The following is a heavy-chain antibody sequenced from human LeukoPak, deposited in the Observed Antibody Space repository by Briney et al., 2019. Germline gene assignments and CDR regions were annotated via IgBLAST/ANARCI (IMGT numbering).Heavy chain of an antibody. CDR3: ARSFREWLLIFDY. D-gene: IGHD3-3*01. J-gene: IGHJ4*02. Sequence: SETLSLTCTVSGGSISSGGYYWSWIRQHPGKGLEWIGYIYYSGSTYYNPSLKSRVTISVDTSKNQFPLKLSSVTAADTAVYYCARSFREWLLIFDYWGQGTLVTVSS. V-gene: IGHV4-31*03. CDR2: IYYSGST. CDR1: GGSISSGGYY.